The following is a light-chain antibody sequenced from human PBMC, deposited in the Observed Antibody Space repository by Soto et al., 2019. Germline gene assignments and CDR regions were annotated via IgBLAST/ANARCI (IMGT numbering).Light chain of an antibody. CDR2: EVS. Sequence: QSALTEPASVSGSPGQSITISCTGTTNDIGGFNYVSWYQQHPGKAPKLMIYEVSNRPSGVSNRFSGSKSGNTASLTISGLQAEDEADYYCSSYTSSSTVVFGGGTSSPS. J-gene: IGLJ3*02. CDR1: TNDIGGFNY. CDR3: SSYTSSSTVV. V-gene: IGLV2-14*01.